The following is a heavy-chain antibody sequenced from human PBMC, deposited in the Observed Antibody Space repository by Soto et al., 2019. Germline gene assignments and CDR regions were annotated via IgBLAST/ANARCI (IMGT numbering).Heavy chain of an antibody. CDR3: AKSQEIGTHFFDS. CDR1: GITFGSRA. D-gene: IGHD6-13*01. CDR2: IGTAGDT. J-gene: IGHJ4*02. Sequence: GGSLRLSCVASGITFGSRAMSWVRQAPGEGLEWVSSIGTAGDTYYAVSVKGRFTISRDNAKNSLSLQMNSLRAGDMAVYFCAKSQEIGTHFFDSWGQGTQVTVSS. V-gene: IGHV3-13*01.